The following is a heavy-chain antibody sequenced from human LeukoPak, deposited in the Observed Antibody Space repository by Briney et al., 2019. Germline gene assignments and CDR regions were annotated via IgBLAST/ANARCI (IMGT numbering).Heavy chain of an antibody. CDR1: GGSFSGYY. CDR2: INHSGST. J-gene: IGHJ4*02. V-gene: IGHV4-34*01. D-gene: IGHD6-19*01. Sequence: SETLSLTCAVYGGSFSGYYWSWIRQPPGKGLEWIGEINHSGSTNYNPSLKSRVTISVDTSKNQFSLKLSSVTAADTAVYYCARESSGGKPAYEDWGQGTLVTVSS. CDR3: ARESSGGKPAYED.